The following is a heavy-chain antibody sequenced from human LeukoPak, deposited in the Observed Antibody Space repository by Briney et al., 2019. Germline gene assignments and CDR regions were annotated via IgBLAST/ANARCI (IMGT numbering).Heavy chain of an antibody. D-gene: IGHD6-19*01. CDR3: ARENSSGWAPFDY. J-gene: IGHJ4*02. Sequence: ASVKVSCKASGYTFSGYYMHWVRQAPGQGLEWMGWINANSGGSNYVQKFQGRVSMTRDTSISTANMELSRLTSDDTAVYYCARENSSGWAPFDYWGQGTLVTVSS. CDR1: GYTFSGYY. V-gene: IGHV1-2*02. CDR2: INANSGGS.